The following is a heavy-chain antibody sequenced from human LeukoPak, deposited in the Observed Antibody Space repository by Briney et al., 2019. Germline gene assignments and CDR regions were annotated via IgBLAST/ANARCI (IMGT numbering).Heavy chain of an antibody. J-gene: IGHJ4*02. CDR3: ARIKVAYFDY. Sequence: SETLSLTCTVSGGSISSYYWSWIRQPPGKGLEWIGYIYYGGSTNYNPSLKSRVTISVDTSKNQFSLKLSSVTAADTAVYYCARIKVAYFDYWGQGTLVTVSS. CDR2: IYYGGST. D-gene: IGHD2-15*01. CDR1: GGSISSYY. V-gene: IGHV4-59*01.